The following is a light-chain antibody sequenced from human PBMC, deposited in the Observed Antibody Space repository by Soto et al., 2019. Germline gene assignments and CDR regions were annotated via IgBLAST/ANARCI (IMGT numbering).Light chain of an antibody. CDR1: NSDVGSYNL. CDR2: EGS. Sequence: QSALTQPASVSGSPGQSITISCTGTNSDVGSYNLVSWYQQHPGKAPKLMIYEGSKRPSGVSYRFSGSKSGNTASLTLSGLQAEDEADYYCCSYAGNSTWVFGGGTKVTVL. V-gene: IGLV2-23*01. CDR3: CSYAGNSTWV. J-gene: IGLJ3*02.